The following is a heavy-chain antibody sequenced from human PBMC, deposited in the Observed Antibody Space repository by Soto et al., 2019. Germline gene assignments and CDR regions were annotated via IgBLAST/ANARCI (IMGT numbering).Heavy chain of an antibody. CDR3: ARGTSGYVLFNEF. V-gene: IGHV1-69*13. CDR1: GGLFSSYA. J-gene: IGHJ4*02. Sequence: SVKVSCKASGGLFSSYAISWVRQAPGQGLEWIGGIIPVFGTANYAQKFQGRVTITADESTNTAYMDLSSLKSEDTAIYFCARGTSGYVLFNEFWGQGTQVTVYS. D-gene: IGHD3-22*01. CDR2: IIPVFGTA.